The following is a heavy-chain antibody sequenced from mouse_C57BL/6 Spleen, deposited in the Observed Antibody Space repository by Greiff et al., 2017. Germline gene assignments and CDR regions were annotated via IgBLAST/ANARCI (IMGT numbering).Heavy chain of an antibody. J-gene: IGHJ4*01. CDR1: GYTFTSYW. D-gene: IGHD1-1*01. CDR3: ARITGSSYVGYAMDY. V-gene: IGHV1-64*01. Sequence: QVQLKQPGAELVKPGASVKLSCKASGYTFTSYWMHWVKQRPGQGLEWIGMIHPNSGSTNYNEKFKSKATLTVDKSSSTAYMQLSSLTSEDSAVYYCARITGSSYVGYAMDYWGQGTSVTVSS. CDR2: IHPNSGST.